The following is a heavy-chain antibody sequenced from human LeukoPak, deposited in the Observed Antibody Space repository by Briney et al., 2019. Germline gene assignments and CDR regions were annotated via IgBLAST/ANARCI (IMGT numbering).Heavy chain of an antibody. CDR1: GGSFSGYY. D-gene: IGHD3-9*01. CDR2: INHSGST. J-gene: IGHJ4*02. Sequence: PSETLSLTCAVYGGSFSGYYWSWIRQPPGKGLEWIGEINHSGSTNYNPSLKSRVTISVDTSKNQFSLKLSSVTAADTAVYYCARGADVLRYFDWLSTRNYFDYWGQGTLVTVPS. CDR3: ARGADVLRYFDWLSTRNYFDY. V-gene: IGHV4-34*01.